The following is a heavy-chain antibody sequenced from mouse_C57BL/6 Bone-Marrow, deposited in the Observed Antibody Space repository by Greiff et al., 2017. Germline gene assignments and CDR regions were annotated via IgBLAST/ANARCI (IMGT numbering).Heavy chain of an antibody. V-gene: IGHV1-69*01. D-gene: IGHD1-1*02. CDR2: IDPSDSYT. J-gene: IGHJ2*01. CDR3: ASEGYYYPYYLDY. CDR1: GYTFTSYW. Sequence: QVQLQQPGAELVMPGASVKLSCKASGYTFTSYWMHWVKQRPGQGLEWIGEIDPSDSYTNYNPKFKGKSTLPVDTSSSSAYMQLSGLTSEHSAVYYCASEGYYYPYYLDYWGQGTTLTVSS.